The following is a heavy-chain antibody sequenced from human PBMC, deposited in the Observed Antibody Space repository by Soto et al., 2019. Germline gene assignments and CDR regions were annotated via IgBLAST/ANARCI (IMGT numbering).Heavy chain of an antibody. CDR1: GYTLTELS. J-gene: IGHJ4*02. Sequence: GASVKVSCKVSGYTLTELSMHWVRQAPGKGLEWMGGFDPEDGETIYAQKFQGRVTMTEDTSTDTAYMELSSLRSEDTAVYYCATDLSNYDILTGYQRSDYWGQGTLVTVSS. V-gene: IGHV1-24*01. CDR2: FDPEDGET. CDR3: ATDLSNYDILTGYQRSDY. D-gene: IGHD3-9*01.